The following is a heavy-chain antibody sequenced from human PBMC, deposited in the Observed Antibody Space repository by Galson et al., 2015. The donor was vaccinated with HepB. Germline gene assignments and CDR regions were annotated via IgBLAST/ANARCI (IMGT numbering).Heavy chain of an antibody. V-gene: IGHV3-7*01. J-gene: IGHJ4*02. CDR1: GFTYSIYW. Sequence: SLRLSCAASGFTYSIYWMSWVRQAPGKGLEWVANIKQDGNEKYYVDSVKGRFTISRDNAKNSLYLQMNGLRVEDTAVYYCARERCSSTSCFHDYWGRGTLVTVSS. CDR3: ARERCSSTSCFHDY. CDR2: IKQDGNEK. D-gene: IGHD2-2*01.